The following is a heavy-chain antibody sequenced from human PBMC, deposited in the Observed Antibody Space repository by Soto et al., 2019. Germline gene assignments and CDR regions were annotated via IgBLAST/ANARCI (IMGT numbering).Heavy chain of an antibody. CDR2: ISSNGGTT. Sequence: EVQLAESGGGMVQPGGSLRLSCVASGFTFSSYDMHWVRQAPGKGLEYVSSISSNGGTTYYGNSVKGRFTISRDNSKNTLYLQMGSLRAEDMAVYYCVSRVSGNYDYWGQGTPVTVSS. CDR3: VSRVSGNYDY. CDR1: GFTFSSYD. V-gene: IGHV3-64*01. J-gene: IGHJ4*02. D-gene: IGHD3-10*01.